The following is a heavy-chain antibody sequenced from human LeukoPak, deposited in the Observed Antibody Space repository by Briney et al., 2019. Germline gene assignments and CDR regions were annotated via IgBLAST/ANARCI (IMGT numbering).Heavy chain of an antibody. CDR3: ARPKTIQLDAMDV. J-gene: IGHJ6*04. Sequence: GGSLRLSREASGFILSSYSMNWVRQAPGKGLEWVSSISSSGSYIFYADSVKGRFTISRDTAKNSLYLQMNSLRAEDTAVYYCARPKTIQLDAMDVWGKGTTVTVSP. D-gene: IGHD5-24*01. V-gene: IGHV3-21*01. CDR1: GFILSSYS. CDR2: ISSSGSYI.